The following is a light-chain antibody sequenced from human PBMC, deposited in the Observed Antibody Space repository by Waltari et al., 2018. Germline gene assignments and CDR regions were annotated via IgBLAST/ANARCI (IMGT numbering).Light chain of an antibody. CDR2: KDT. Sequence: SYELTQPSSVSVSPGQTARITCSGNGLASKNARGFQQKPGQTPVLIIYKDTERPSGIPERFSGSSSGSTGTLTISGAQVEDEGDYYCYSATDNNLRVFGGGTKLTVL. V-gene: IGLV3-27*01. J-gene: IGLJ3*02. CDR3: YSATDNNLRV. CDR1: GLASKN.